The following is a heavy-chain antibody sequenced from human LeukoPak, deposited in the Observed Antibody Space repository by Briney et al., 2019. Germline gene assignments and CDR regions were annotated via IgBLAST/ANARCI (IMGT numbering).Heavy chain of an antibody. V-gene: IGHV1-69*04. CDR3: ARGRKTGTRVAVDI. Sequence: GSSVKVSCKASGGTFSSYAISWVRQAPGQGLEWMGRIIPILGIANYAQKFQGRVTMTRNTSISTAYMELSSLRSEDTAVYYCARGRKTGTRVAVDIWGQGTMVTVSS. J-gene: IGHJ3*02. CDR1: GGTFSSYA. CDR2: IIPILGIA.